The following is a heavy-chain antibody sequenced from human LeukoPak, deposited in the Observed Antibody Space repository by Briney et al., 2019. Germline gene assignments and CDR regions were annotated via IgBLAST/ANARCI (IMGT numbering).Heavy chain of an antibody. CDR3: AREVAELRYFDNTYYYYGMDV. J-gene: IGHJ6*02. CDR2: IKQDGSEK. D-gene: IGHD3-9*01. CDR1: GFTFSSYW. V-gene: IGHV3-7*01. Sequence: PGGSLRLSCAASGFTFSSYWMSWVRQAPGKGLEWVANIKQDGSEKYYVDSVKGRFTISRDNAKNSLYLQMNSLRAEDTAVYYCAREVAELRYFDNTYYYYGMDVWGQGTTVTVSS.